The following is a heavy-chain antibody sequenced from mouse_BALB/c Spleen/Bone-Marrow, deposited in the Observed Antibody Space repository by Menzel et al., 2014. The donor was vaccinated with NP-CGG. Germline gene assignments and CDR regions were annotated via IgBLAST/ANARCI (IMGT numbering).Heavy chain of an antibody. CDR1: GFNIKDTY. V-gene: IGHV14-3*02. Sequence: VQLQQSGAELVKPGASVKLSCTASGFNIKDTYMHWVKQRPEQGLEWIGRIDPANGNTKFAPKFQGKATITADTSSNTAYLHLSSLTSEDTAAYYCARGIPYYPMDFWGQGTSVTASS. J-gene: IGHJ4*01. CDR3: ARGIPYYPMDF. CDR2: IDPANGNT. D-gene: IGHD5-1-1*01.